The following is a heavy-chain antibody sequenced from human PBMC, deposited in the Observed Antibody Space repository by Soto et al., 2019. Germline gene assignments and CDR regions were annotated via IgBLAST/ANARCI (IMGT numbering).Heavy chain of an antibody. J-gene: IGHJ6*02. CDR1: GFTFSSYS. V-gene: IGHV3-21*04. D-gene: IGHD3-10*01. CDR2: ISSSSSYI. Sequence: PGGSLRLSCAASGFTFSSYSMNWVRQAPGKGLEWVSSISSSSSYIYYADSVKGRFTISRDNAKNSLYLQMNSLRAEDTAVYYCAKGLDYYGSGSYLVGMDVWGQGTTVTVSS. CDR3: AKGLDYYGSGSYLVGMDV.